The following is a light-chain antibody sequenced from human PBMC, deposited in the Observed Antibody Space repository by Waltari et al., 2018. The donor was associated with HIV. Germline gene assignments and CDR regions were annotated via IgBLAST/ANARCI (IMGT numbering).Light chain of an antibody. J-gene: IGLJ2*01. Sequence: QSVLTQPPSVSGAPGQTVTISCSGSSSNIGDADFDVHWYQQLPGTAPKLLIYGNRIRPSGVPDRLSGSKSGTSASLAITGLQPEDEADYYCQSFDYDSSLTVLFGGGTKLTVL. V-gene: IGLV1-40*01. CDR1: SSNIGDADFD. CDR2: GNR. CDR3: QSFDYDSSLTVL.